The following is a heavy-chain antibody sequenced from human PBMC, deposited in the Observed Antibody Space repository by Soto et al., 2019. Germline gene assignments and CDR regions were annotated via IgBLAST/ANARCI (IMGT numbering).Heavy chain of an antibody. CDR1: GFTFSSYA. D-gene: IGHD4-17*01. J-gene: IGHJ6*02. CDR3: ARDYGLTVTSNYYYYYGMDV. V-gene: IGHV3-30-3*01. CDR2: ISYDGSNK. Sequence: GGSLRLSCAASGFTFSSYAMHWVRQAPGKGLEWVAVISYDGSNKYYADSVKGRFTISRDNSKNTLYLQMNSLRAEDTAVYYCARDYGLTVTSNYYYYYGMDVWCQGTTVTVSS.